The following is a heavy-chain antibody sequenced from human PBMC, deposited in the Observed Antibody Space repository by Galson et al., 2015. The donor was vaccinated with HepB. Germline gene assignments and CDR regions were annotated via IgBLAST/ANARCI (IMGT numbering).Heavy chain of an antibody. V-gene: IGHV3-48*04. D-gene: IGHD1-26*01. J-gene: IGHJ6*02. CDR3: AILLVGATRYGMDV. Sequence: SLRLSCAASGFTFSSYSMNRVRQAPGKGLEWVSHISSSSSTIYYADSVKGRFTISRDNAKNSLYLQMDSLRAEDTAVYYCAILLVGATRYGMDVWGQGTTVTVSS. CDR2: ISSSSSTI. CDR1: GFTFSSYS.